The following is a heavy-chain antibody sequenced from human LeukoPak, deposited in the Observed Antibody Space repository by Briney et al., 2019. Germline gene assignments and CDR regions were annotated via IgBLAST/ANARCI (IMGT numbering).Heavy chain of an antibody. CDR1: GFTFSSYA. V-gene: IGHV3-64*01. Sequence: PGGSLRLSRAASGFTFSSYAMHWVRQAPGKGLEYVSAISSNGGSTYYANSVKGRFTISRDNSKNTLYLQMGSLRAEDMAVYYCARGYPDYISPNGHQYYVDVWGKGTTVTVSS. J-gene: IGHJ6*03. CDR2: ISSNGGST. D-gene: IGHD4-11*01. CDR3: ARGYPDYISPNGHQYYVDV.